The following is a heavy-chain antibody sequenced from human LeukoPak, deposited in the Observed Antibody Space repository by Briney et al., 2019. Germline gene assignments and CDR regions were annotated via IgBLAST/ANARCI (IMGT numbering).Heavy chain of an antibody. CDR3: ARGRNSSSWTLGY. D-gene: IGHD6-13*01. J-gene: IGHJ4*02. Sequence: GGSLRLSCAASGFTFSSYAMHWVRQAPGKGLEYASAISRNGGSTYYANSVKGRFTISRDNSKNTLYLQMGSLRAEDMAVYYCARGRNSSSWTLGYWGQGTLVTVSS. CDR2: ISRNGGST. V-gene: IGHV3-64*01. CDR1: GFTFSSYA.